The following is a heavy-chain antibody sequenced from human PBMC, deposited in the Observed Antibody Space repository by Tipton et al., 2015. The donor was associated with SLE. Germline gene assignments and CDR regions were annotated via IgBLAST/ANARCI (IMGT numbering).Heavy chain of an antibody. CDR3: ATNGHGETYEFFTEYLRH. CDR1: GVSISARRYY. D-gene: IGHD5-12*01. CDR2: LYAGGGT. J-gene: IGHJ1*01. Sequence: TLSLTCSVSGVSISARRYYWGGIRQSPGQGLEWVGSLYAGGGTYFHPSLKSRAPISADASKNHFSLKLNSVTAADTAVYFCATNGHGETYEFFTEYLRHWGPGTLVTVSS. V-gene: IGHV4-39*02.